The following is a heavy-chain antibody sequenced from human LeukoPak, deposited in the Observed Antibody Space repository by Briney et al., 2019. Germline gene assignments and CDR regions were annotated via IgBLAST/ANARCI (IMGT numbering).Heavy chain of an antibody. V-gene: IGHV3-48*04. CDR2: ISSSSSTI. D-gene: IGHD3-9*01. J-gene: IGHJ5*02. Sequence: GGSLRLSCAASGFTFSSYSMNWVRQAPGKGLEWVSYISSSSSTIYYADSVKGRFTVSRDNAKNSLYLQMNSLRAEDTAVYYCARVLFHYDILTGPHSWGQGTLVTVSS. CDR1: GFTFSSYS. CDR3: ARVLFHYDILTGPHS.